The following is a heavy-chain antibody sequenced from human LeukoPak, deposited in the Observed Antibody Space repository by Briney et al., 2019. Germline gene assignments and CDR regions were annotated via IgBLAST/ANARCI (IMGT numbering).Heavy chain of an antibody. CDR1: GFTFSSYA. J-gene: IGHJ4*02. D-gene: IGHD3-16*01. Sequence: GGSLRLSCAASGFTFSSYAMSWVRQAPGKGLEWVSAISGSGGSTYYADSLKGRFTISRDNAKNSVYLQMNDLRAEDTAMYYCARGLWGLDYWGQGTLVTVSS. V-gene: IGHV3-23*01. CDR2: ISGSGGST. CDR3: ARGLWGLDY.